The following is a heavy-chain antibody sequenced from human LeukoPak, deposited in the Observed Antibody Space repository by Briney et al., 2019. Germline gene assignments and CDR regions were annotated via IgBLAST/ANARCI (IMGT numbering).Heavy chain of an antibody. CDR1: GGSISSYY. J-gene: IGHJ5*02. CDR3: ARHVRRHFVVVPAAMLTLFDP. D-gene: IGHD2-2*01. V-gene: IGHV4-59*08. CDR2: IYYSGST. Sequence: PSETLSLTCTVSGGSISSYYWSWIRQPPGKGLEWIGYIYYSGSTNYNPSLKSRVTISVDTSKNQFSLKLSSVTAADTAVYYCARHVRRHFVVVPAAMLTLFDPWGQGTLVTVSS.